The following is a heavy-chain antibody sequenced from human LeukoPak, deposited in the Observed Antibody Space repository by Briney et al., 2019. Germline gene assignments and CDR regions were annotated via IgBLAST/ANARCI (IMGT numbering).Heavy chain of an antibody. V-gene: IGHV4-34*01. J-gene: IGHJ5*02. CDR2: INQSGST. CDR1: GGSCSGYY. D-gene: IGHD3-10*01. CDR3: ASAPYKCFGDLSYSFDP. Sequence: PSETLSLTCVVYGGSCSGYYWSWIRPPPGEGLEWVGEINQSGSTNYNPARKSRVTISVDTSKIQFALKLSSATAADPAMYYCASAPYKCFGDLSYSFDPWRQGTLVTVSS.